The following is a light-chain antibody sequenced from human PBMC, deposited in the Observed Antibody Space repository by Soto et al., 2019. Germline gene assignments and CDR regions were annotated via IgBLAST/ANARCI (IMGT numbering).Light chain of an antibody. CDR1: QTIMTY. CDR2: AAS. V-gene: IGKV1-39*01. J-gene: IGKJ1*01. CDR3: QQSYNSPQT. Sequence: DIQMTQSPSSLSASVGDEVTITCRASQTIMTYLNWYQLKPGKPPRLLIYAASSLQSGVPSRFSGSGSGTDFTLTISILQPEDFATYSCQQSYNSPQTFGQGTKVEIK.